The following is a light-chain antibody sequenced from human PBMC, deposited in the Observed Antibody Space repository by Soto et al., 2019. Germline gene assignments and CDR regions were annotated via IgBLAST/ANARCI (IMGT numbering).Light chain of an antibody. CDR3: GTWDSSLSAWV. CDR1: NFNIGNNY. J-gene: IGLJ3*02. V-gene: IGLV1-51*01. CDR2: ETD. Sequence: QSVLTQPPSVSAAPGQKVTISCSGSNFNIGNNYVSWFQQLPGAAPKLLIYETDKRTTGTPERFSGSKSGTSATLGITGLQTGDEADYYCGTWDSSLSAWVFGGGTKLTVL.